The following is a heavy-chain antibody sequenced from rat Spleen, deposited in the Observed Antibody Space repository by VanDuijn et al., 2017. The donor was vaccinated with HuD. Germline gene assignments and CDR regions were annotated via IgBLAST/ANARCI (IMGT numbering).Heavy chain of an antibody. Sequence: EVQLVESGGGLVQPGTSLKLSCVASGFTFNSYWMSWVRQVPGKGLDWVASVTKDGGSLFYRDSVKGRFTVSRHDAKSTLYLVMDSLRSEDTATYYCTTCDYSSYMGYWGQGVMVTVSS. CDR2: VTKDGGSL. J-gene: IGHJ2*01. CDR3: TTCDYSSYMGY. V-gene: IGHV5-31*01. D-gene: IGHD1-2*01. CDR1: GFTFNSYW.